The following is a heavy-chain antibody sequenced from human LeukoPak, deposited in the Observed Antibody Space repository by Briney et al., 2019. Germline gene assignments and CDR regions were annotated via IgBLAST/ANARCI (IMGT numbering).Heavy chain of an antibody. CDR1: GFTFSSYA. D-gene: IGHD3-16*01. CDR3: ARGYVFRHFDY. Sequence: GGSLRLSCAASGFTFSSYAMSWVRQAPGKGLEWVSVIYSGGSTYYADSVKGRSTISRDNSKNTLYLQMNSLRAEDTAVYYCARGYVFRHFDYWGQGTLVTVSS. CDR2: IYSGGST. V-gene: IGHV3-66*01. J-gene: IGHJ4*02.